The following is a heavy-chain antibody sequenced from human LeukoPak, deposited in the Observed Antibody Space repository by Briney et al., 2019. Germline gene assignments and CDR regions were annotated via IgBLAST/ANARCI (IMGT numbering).Heavy chain of an antibody. J-gene: IGHJ4*02. CDR3: ARYSGYDLYFDY. Sequence: SETLSLTCTVSGGSTSSYYWSWIRQPPGKGLEWIGYIYYSGSTYYNPSLKSRVTISVDTSKNQFSLKLSSVTAADTAVYYCARYSGYDLYFDYWGQGTLVTVSS. D-gene: IGHD5-12*01. CDR1: GGSTSSYY. CDR2: IYYSGST. V-gene: IGHV4-59*12.